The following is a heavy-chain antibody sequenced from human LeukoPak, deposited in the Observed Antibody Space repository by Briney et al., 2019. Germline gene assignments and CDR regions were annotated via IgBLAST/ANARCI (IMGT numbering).Heavy chain of an antibody. J-gene: IGHJ2*01. Sequence: SETLSLTCTVSGVSIRSNYWSWLRQPPGKGLEWIGYVFYSGYTTYNPSLKSRVTISVDTSKNQFSLKLRSVTAAGTAVYYCAADTAMVTGYFDLWGRGTLVTVSS. CDR3: AADTAMVTGYFDL. CDR2: VFYSGYT. V-gene: IGHV4-59*01. CDR1: GVSIRSNY. D-gene: IGHD5-18*01.